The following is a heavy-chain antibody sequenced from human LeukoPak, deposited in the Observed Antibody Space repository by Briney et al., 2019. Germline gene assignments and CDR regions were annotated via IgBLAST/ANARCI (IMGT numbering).Heavy chain of an antibody. CDR1: GGSISSSNW. D-gene: IGHD3-22*01. CDR3: ARESVVTPTYFDY. V-gene: IGHV4-4*02. CDR2: INHSGST. J-gene: IGHJ4*02. Sequence: PSGTLSLTCAASGGSISSSNWWSWARQPPGKGLEWIGEINHSGSTNYNPSLKSRVTISVDTSKNQFSLKLSSVTAADTAVYYCARESVVTPTYFDYWGQGTLVTVSS.